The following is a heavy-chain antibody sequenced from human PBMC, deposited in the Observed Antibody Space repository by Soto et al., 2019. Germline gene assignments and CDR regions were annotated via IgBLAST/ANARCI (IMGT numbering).Heavy chain of an antibody. V-gene: IGHV3-33*01. J-gene: IGHJ6*02. CDR3: ARDLTSRNYYYYYGMDV. D-gene: IGHD3-9*01. Sequence: QVQLVESGGGVVQPGRSLRLSCAASGFTFSSYGMHWVRQAPGKGLEWVAVIWYDGSNKYYADSVKGLFTISRDNSKNTLYLQMNSLRAEDTAVYYWARDLTSRNYYYYYGMDVWGQGTTVTVSS. CDR1: GFTFSSYG. CDR2: IWYDGSNK.